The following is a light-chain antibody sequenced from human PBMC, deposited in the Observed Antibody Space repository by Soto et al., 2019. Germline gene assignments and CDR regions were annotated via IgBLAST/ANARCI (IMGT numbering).Light chain of an antibody. CDR3: SSYTSITAFYV. V-gene: IGLV2-14*03. J-gene: IGLJ1*01. Sequence: QSALTQPASVSGSPGQSITIPCTGTSSDVGGHNYVSWYQHHPGKATKLMIYDVTNRPSGVSDRFSGSKSGNTASLTISGLQPEDEADYFCSSYTSITAFYVFGTGTKLTVL. CDR1: SSDVGGHNY. CDR2: DVT.